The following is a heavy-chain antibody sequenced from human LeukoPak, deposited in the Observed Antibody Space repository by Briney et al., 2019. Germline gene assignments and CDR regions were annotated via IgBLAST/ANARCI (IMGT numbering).Heavy chain of an antibody. CDR2: IHNSGST. J-gene: IGHJ3*02. CDR1: GYSISSGYY. CDR3: VRDWEGFNFDI. D-gene: IGHD1-26*01. Sequence: SETLSLTCAVSGYSISSGYYWGWIRQPPGEGLEWIAYIHNSGSTNYNPSLKSRATIAVDTSKNQFSLKLSSVTAADTAMYYCVRDWEGFNFDIWGQGTVVTVSS. V-gene: IGHV4-61*01.